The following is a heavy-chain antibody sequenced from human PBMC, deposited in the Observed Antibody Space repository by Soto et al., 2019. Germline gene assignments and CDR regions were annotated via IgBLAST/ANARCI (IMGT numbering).Heavy chain of an antibody. CDR2: ISSDGKNR. V-gene: IGHV3-30*04. Sequence: VGSLRLSCTGSGFTFNAYALHWVRHGPVKGLEWVASISSDGKNRNFADSVKGRFTLSRENSKNTIHLDMGSLRPGDTGIYYCAKGPPASSDWGQGPLVTVSS. CDR3: AKGPPASSD. J-gene: IGHJ4*02. D-gene: IGHD2-2*01. CDR1: GFTFNAYA.